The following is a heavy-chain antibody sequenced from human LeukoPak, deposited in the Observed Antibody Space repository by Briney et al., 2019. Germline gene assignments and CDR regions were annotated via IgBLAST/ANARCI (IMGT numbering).Heavy chain of an antibody. CDR1: GFTFSTSA. CDR3: ANNYNFDY. J-gene: IGHJ4*02. Sequence: GGSLRLSCAASGFTFSTSAMSWVRQAPGKGLEWVSSISAGGGSIYYADSVKGRFTISRDFSNNTVYVQMNSLRAEDTAVYYCANNYNFDYWGQGTLVTVSS. V-gene: IGHV3-23*01. D-gene: IGHD4-11*01. CDR2: ISAGGGSI.